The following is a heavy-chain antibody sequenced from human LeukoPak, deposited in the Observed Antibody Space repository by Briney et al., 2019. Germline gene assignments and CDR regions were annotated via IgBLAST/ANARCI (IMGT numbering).Heavy chain of an antibody. J-gene: IGHJ4*02. CDR2: TYYRSQWYN. CDR3: ARGGSYSFDY. CDR1: GDSVSSNNAA. D-gene: IGHD1-26*01. V-gene: IGHV6-1*01. Sequence: SQTLSLTCVISGDSVSSNNAAWNWIRQSPSRGLEWLGSTYYRSQWYNDYAASVISRITINPDTSRNQFSLQLNSVTPEDTALYYCARGGSYSFDYWGQGTLVTVSS.